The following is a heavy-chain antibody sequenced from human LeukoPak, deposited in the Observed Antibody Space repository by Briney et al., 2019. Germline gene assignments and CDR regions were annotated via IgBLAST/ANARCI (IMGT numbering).Heavy chain of an antibody. J-gene: IGHJ4*02. V-gene: IGHV3-48*01. CDR1: GFTFSSYS. Sequence: GGSLRLXCAASGFTFSSYSMNWVRQAPGKGLEWVSYISSSSSTIYYADSVKGRFTISRDNAKNSLYLQMNSLRAEDTAVYYCAARDDYGDYDQFDYWGQGTLVTVSS. CDR2: ISSSSSTI. CDR3: AARDDYGDYDQFDY. D-gene: IGHD4-17*01.